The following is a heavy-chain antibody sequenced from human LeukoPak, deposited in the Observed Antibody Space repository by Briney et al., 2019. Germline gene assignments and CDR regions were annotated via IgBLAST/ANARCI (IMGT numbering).Heavy chain of an antibody. CDR2: IYPNSGGT. CDR3: ARLWGKYDAFDI. Sequence: ASVKVSCKPSGYTFTGYYMHWVRQAPGQGLEWMGWIYPNSGGTNYPQKFQGRVTMTRDTSISTVYMELSSLRSDDTAVYYCARLWGKYDAFDIWGQGTMVTVSS. V-gene: IGHV1-2*02. D-gene: IGHD7-27*01. J-gene: IGHJ3*02. CDR1: GYTFTGYY.